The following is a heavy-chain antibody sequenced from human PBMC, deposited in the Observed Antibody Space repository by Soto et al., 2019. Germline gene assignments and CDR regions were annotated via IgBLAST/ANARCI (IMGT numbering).Heavy chain of an antibody. CDR3: ARRGYCSGGSCYIRMDV. V-gene: IGHV3-11*01. D-gene: IGHD2-15*01. CDR2: ISSGGSAI. Sequence: QVQLVESGGGLVKPGGSLRLSCAASGFTFSNYYMTWIRQAPGKGLEWVSYISSGGSAIYYADSVKGRFTISRDNAKKSLYLQMNSLRGEDTAVYYCARRGYCSGGSCYIRMDVWGKGTTVTVSS. J-gene: IGHJ6*03. CDR1: GFTFSNYY.